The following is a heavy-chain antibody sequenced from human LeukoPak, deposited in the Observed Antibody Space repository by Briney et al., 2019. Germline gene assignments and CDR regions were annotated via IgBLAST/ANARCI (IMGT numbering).Heavy chain of an antibody. CDR3: ARDRSMSGWYIDL. V-gene: IGHV3-33*01. J-gene: IGHJ2*01. D-gene: IGHD2/OR15-2a*01. CDR2: IWYDGSNK. Sequence: GRSLRLSCAASGFTFSSYGMHWVRQAPGKGLEWVAVIWYDGSNKYYPDSVQGRFTISRDNSKNTLYLQVNSLRAEDTAVNYCARDRSMSGWYIDLWGRGTLVTVSS. CDR1: GFTFSSYG.